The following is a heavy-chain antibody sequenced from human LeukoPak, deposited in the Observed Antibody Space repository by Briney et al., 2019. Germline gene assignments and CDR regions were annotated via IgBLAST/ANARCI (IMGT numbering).Heavy chain of an antibody. Sequence: GGSLRLSCAASGFTFSSSAMSWVRQAPGKGLEWVSAISNNGGYTYYADSVQGRFTISRDNSKSTLCPQMNSLRAEDTAVYYCAKQLGYCSDGSCYFPYWGQGTLVTVSS. J-gene: IGHJ4*02. CDR3: AKQLGYCSDGSCYFPY. CDR2: ISNNGGYT. CDR1: GFTFSSSA. V-gene: IGHV3-23*01. D-gene: IGHD2-15*01.